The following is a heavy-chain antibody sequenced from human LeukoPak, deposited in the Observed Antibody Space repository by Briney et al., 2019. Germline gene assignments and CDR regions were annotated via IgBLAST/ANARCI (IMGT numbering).Heavy chain of an antibody. Sequence: ASVKVSCEASGYTFTVNYIHWVRQAPGQGLEWMGWINPNSGATEYAQKFQGRVTLTGDTSISTAYMDLSRVTGDDTAVFYCATGYGSSWFDLWGQGSLVTVSS. CDR2: INPNSGAT. CDR3: ATGYGSSWFDL. CDR1: GYTFTVNY. J-gene: IGHJ5*02. D-gene: IGHD2-2*01. V-gene: IGHV1-2*02.